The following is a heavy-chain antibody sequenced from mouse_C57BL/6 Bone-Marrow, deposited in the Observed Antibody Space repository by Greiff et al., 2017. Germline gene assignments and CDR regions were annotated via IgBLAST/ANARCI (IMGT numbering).Heavy chain of an antibody. J-gene: IGHJ4*01. D-gene: IGHD1-3*01. CDR2: IDPSDSYT. CDR1: GYTFTSYW. V-gene: IGHV1-50*01. Sequence: QVQLQQSGAELVKPGASVKLSCKASGYTFTSYWMQWVKQRPGQGLEWIGEIDPSDSYTNYNQKFKGKATLTVDTSSSTAYMPLSSLTSEDSAVYYCARSPLYKRNGYAMDYWGQGTSVTVSS. CDR3: ARSPLYKRNGYAMDY.